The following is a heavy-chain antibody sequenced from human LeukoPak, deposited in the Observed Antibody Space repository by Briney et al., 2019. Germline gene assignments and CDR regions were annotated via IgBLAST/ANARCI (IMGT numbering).Heavy chain of an antibody. V-gene: IGHV4-31*03. J-gene: IGHJ5*02. Sequence: PSETLSLTCTVSGGSISSGGYYWSWIRQHPGKGLEWIGYIYYSGSTYYNPSLKSRVTISVDTSKNQFSLKLSSVTAADTAVYYCASTVLEIMGHPPPPHNWFDPWGQGTLVTVSS. CDR2: IYYSGST. D-gene: IGHD3-16*01. CDR3: ASTVLEIMGHPPPPHNWFDP. CDR1: GGSISSGGYY.